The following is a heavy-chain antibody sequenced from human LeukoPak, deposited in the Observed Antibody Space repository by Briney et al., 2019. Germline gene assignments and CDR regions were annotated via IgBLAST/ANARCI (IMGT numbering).Heavy chain of an antibody. CDR1: GFTFSSYW. CDR2: IDYDGSIT. J-gene: IGHJ4*02. V-gene: IGHV3-74*01. D-gene: IGHD7-27*01. CDR3: ARDLGRSRHYFEY. Sequence: PGGSLRLSCAASGFTFSSYWIHWVRQVPGKGLVWVSRIDYDGSITNYADSVKGRFTISRDNAKSSLYLQMNSLGAEDTAVYYCARDLGRSRHYFEYWGQRTLVTVSS.